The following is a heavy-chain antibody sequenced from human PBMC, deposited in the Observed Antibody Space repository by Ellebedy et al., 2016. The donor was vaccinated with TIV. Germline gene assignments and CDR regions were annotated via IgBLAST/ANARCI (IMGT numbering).Heavy chain of an antibody. V-gene: IGHV3-30-3*01. Sequence: PGGSLRLSCAASGFTFNSYAMHWVRQAPGKGLEWVAVLSFDGSSEFYADSVKGRFTISRDNSMTTLYLEMNSLRAEDTAVYYCARDLDKSSGWYGGAAYWGQGTLVTVSS. D-gene: IGHD6-19*01. J-gene: IGHJ4*02. CDR2: LSFDGSSE. CDR3: ARDLDKSSGWYGGAAY. CDR1: GFTFNSYA.